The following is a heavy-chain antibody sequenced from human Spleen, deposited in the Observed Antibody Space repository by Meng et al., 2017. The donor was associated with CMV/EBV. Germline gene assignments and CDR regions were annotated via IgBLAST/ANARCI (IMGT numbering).Heavy chain of an antibody. D-gene: IGHD1-26*01. Sequence: GESLKISCAASGFTFSPYSMNWVRQAPGKGLEWVSSISSSSTYIHYADSVKGRFTISRDNAKNSLYLQMNSLRAEDTAVYYCASTVGGYWGQGTLVTVSS. V-gene: IGHV3-21*01. CDR2: ISSSSTYI. CDR3: ASTVGGY. J-gene: IGHJ4*02. CDR1: GFTFSPYS.